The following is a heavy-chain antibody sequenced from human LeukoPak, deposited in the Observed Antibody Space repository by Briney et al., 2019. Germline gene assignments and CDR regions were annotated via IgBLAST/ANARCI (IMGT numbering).Heavy chain of an antibody. J-gene: IGHJ6*02. CDR2: ISSSGTTI. D-gene: IGHD3-10*01. CDR3: AREMYYGSGTPMQYGMDV. CDR1: GFTFSDYY. Sequence: GGSLRLSCAASGFTFSDYYMSWIRQAPGKGLEWVSYISSSGTTIFYADSVKGRFTISRDNAKNSLYLQMNSLRAEDTALYYCAREMYYGSGTPMQYGMDVWGQGTTVTVSS. V-gene: IGHV3-11*01.